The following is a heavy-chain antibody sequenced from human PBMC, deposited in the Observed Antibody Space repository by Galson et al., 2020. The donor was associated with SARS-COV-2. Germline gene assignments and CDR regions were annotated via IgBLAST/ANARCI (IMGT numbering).Heavy chain of an antibody. CDR2: TWYDGINT. D-gene: IGHD6-19*01. V-gene: IGHV3-33*03. J-gene: IGHJ4*02. CDR3: AGDPPKSGWRLED. Sequence: GESLKISCAASGFPFSTYAMHWVRQAPGKGLEWVGYTWYDGINTFYGDSVKGRFTISRDNSKNTLYLQMNGLKVEDSAVYYCAGDPPKSGWRLEDWGQGILVTVSS. CDR1: GFPFSTYA.